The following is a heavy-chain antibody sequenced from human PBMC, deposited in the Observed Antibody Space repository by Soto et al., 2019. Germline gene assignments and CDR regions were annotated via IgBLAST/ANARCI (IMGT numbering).Heavy chain of an antibody. CDR3: ARDLLYCSSTSCYAGPFDY. V-gene: IGHV4-34*01. Sequence: SETLSLTCAVYGGSFSGYYWSWIRQPPGKGLEWIGEINHSGSTNYNPSLKSRVTISVDTSKNQFSLKLSSVTAADTAVYYCARDLLYCSSTSCYAGPFDYWGQGTLVTVSS. J-gene: IGHJ4*02. CDR1: GGSFSGYY. CDR2: INHSGST. D-gene: IGHD2-2*01.